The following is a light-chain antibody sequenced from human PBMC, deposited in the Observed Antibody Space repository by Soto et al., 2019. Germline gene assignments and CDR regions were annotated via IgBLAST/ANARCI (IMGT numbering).Light chain of an antibody. CDR1: SSDVGAYNS. CDR3: CSSAPESTYV. V-gene: IGLV2-23*01. CDR2: KGT. Sequence: QSVLAQPASVSGSPGQSITISCTGTSSDVGAYNSVSWYQQHPHRAPQLIIYKGTQRPSGVSNRFSGSTSGNAASLTISVLQADDDADYFCCSSAPESTYVFGTGTKVTVL. J-gene: IGLJ1*01.